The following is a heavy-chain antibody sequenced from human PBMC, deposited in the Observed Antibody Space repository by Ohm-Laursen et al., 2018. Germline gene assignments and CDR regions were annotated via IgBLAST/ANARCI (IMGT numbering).Heavy chain of an antibody. CDR3: AKGRANRGYYYHGMDV. V-gene: IGHV3-23*01. CDR2: ISDSGGRT. D-gene: IGHD1-14*01. Sequence: SLRLSCAASGFTFSSYAMSWVRQAPGKGLEWVSAISDSGGRTYYADSVKGRFTISRDNSKNTLHLQMNSLRAEDTAVYYCAKGRANRGYYYHGMDVWGQGTTVTVSS. J-gene: IGHJ6*02. CDR1: GFTFSSYA.